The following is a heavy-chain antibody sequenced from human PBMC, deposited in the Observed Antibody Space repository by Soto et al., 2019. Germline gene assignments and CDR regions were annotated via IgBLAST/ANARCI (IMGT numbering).Heavy chain of an antibody. CDR3: ARHPERIAQIGWFDP. CDR2: ISAYNGNT. J-gene: IGHJ5*02. D-gene: IGHD6-13*01. Sequence: ASVKVSCKASGYTFTSYGISWVRQAPGQGLEWMGWISAYNGNTNYAQKLRGRVTMTTDASTSTAYMELRSLRSDDTAVYYCARHPERIAQIGWFDPWGQGTPVTVSS. CDR1: GYTFTSYG. V-gene: IGHV1-18*01.